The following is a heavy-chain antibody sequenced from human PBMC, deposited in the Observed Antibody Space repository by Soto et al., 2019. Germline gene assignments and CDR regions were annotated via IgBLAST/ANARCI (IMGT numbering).Heavy chain of an antibody. CDR1: GFTFSSYD. J-gene: IGHJ6*02. CDR3: AREEYYYGMDV. Sequence: EVQLVESGGGLVQPGGSLRLSCAASGFTFSSYDMHWVRQATGKGLEWVSAIGTAGDTYYPGSVKGRFTISRENAKNSLYLQMNSLRAEDTAVYYCAREEYYYGMDVWGQGTTVTVSS. V-gene: IGHV3-13*01. CDR2: IGTAGDT.